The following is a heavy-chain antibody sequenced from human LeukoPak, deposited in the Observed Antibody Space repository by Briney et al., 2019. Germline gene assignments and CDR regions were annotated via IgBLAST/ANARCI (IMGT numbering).Heavy chain of an antibody. CDR3: AKLFGGRAMDV. V-gene: IGHV4-34*01. J-gene: IGHJ6*03. D-gene: IGHD2-15*01. Sequence: PSETLSLTCAVYGGSFSGYYWSWIRQSPGKGLEWIGEINQSGSTNYNPSLKSRVTISIDTSKNQFSLKLSSVTAADTAVYYWAKLFGGRAMDVWGKGTTVTVSS. CDR1: GGSFSGYY. CDR2: INQSGST.